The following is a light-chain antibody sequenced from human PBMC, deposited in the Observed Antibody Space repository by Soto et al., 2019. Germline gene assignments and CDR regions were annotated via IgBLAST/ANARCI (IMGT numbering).Light chain of an antibody. CDR2: DAS. J-gene: IGKJ3*01. V-gene: IGKV3-11*01. CDR1: QSVSSN. Sequence: ERVMTQSPATLSVSPGERATLSCRASQSVSSNLAWYQQKPGQAPRLLIYDASNRATGIPARFSGSGSGTYFTLTISSLEPEDFAVYYCQQRSNWPLPFGPWTQVAIQ. CDR3: QQRSNWPLP.